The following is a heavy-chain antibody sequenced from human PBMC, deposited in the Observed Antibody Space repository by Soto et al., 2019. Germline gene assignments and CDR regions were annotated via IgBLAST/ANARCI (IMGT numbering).Heavy chain of an antibody. CDR2: ISAYNGNT. D-gene: IGHD3-16*02. CDR1: GYTFTAYG. CDR3: ARGAIHVWGGYRPYYFEY. V-gene: IGHV1-18*01. J-gene: IGHJ4*02. Sequence: GASVKVSCKASGYTFTAYGINWVRQAPGQGLEWMGWISAYNGNTDYAQNVQGRVTLTTNTSTGTAYMELRGLRSDDTAVYYCARGAIHVWGGYRPYYFEYWGQGTPVTVSS.